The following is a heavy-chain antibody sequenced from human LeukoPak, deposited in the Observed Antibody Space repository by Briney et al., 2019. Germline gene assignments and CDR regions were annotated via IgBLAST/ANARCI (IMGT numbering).Heavy chain of an antibody. J-gene: IGHJ5*02. Sequence: ASVNVSRKASGYRFMSYGISWVRQAPAQGLEWMGWISANDGSTNYTQKFQGRVTMTTDTSTSTAYMEIRNLRSDDTAVYYCARGVVVHYTWFDPWGQGTLVTVSS. V-gene: IGHV1-18*01. CDR2: ISANDGST. D-gene: IGHD2-2*01. CDR1: GYRFMSYG. CDR3: ARGVVVHYTWFDP.